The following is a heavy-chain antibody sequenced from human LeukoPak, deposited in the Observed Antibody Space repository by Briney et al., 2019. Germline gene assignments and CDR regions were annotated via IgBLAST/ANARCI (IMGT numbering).Heavy chain of an antibody. CDR2: MNPNGGNT. D-gene: IGHD6-6*01. CDR1: GYTFTSYD. Sequence: GASVKVSCKASGYTFTSYDINWVRQATGQGLEWMGWMNPNGGNTGYAQKFQGRVTMTRNTSISTAYMELSSLRSEDTAVYYCARGAELSTIAALDYWGQGTLVTVSS. J-gene: IGHJ4*02. CDR3: ARGAELSTIAALDY. V-gene: IGHV1-8*01.